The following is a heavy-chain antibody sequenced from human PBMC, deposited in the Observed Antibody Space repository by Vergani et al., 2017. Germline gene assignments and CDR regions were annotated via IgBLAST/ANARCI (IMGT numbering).Heavy chain of an antibody. CDR2: IFSNDEK. J-gene: IGHJ5*02. D-gene: IGHD3-3*01. Sequence: QVTLKESGPVLVKPTETLTLTCTVSGFSLSNARMGVSWIRQPPGKALEWLAHIFSNDEKSYSTSLKSRLTISKDTSKSQVVLTMTNMDPVDTATYYCARITWGDLWSGWLSWFDPWGQGTLVTVSS. V-gene: IGHV2-26*01. CDR1: GFSLSNARMG. CDR3: ARITWGDLWSGWLSWFDP.